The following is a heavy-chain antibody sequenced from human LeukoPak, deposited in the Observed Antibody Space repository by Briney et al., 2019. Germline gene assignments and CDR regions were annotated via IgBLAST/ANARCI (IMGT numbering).Heavy chain of an antibody. D-gene: IGHD3-3*01. CDR2: ISATGGST. CDR1: GFTFSNYA. J-gene: IGHJ6*03. Sequence: GGSLRLSCAASGFTFSNYAMSWVRQAPGKGLQWVSSISATGGSTYYADSVKGRSTVSRDNFKNTLYLQMNSLRAEDTAVYYCAKSSTHDFWSSYYFYYYYYMDVWGKGTTVTVFS. V-gene: IGHV3-23*01. CDR3: AKSSTHDFWSSYYFYYYYYMDV.